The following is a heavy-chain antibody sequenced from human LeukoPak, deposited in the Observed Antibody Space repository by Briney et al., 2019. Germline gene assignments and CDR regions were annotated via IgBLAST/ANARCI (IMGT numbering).Heavy chain of an antibody. CDR1: GFTVSNYN. CDR2: ISSSSSYI. V-gene: IGHV3-21*01. Sequence: GGYLRLSCAASGFTVSNYNMNWVRQAPGKGLEWVSSISSSSSYIYYADSVKGRFTISRDNAKNSLYLQMNSLRAEDAAVYYCARDIGIAARPVFGYWGQGTLVTVSS. D-gene: IGHD6-6*01. J-gene: IGHJ4*02. CDR3: ARDIGIAARPVFGY.